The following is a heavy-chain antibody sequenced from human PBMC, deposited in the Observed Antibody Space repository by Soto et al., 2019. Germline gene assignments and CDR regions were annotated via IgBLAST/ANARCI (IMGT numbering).Heavy chain of an antibody. J-gene: IGHJ6*02. V-gene: IGHV1-69*06. CDR1: GGTFSSYA. CDR3: ARLVFSRSLAAVGPNYYYYGMDV. Sequence: SVKVSCKASGGTFSSYAISWVRQAPGQGLEWMGGIIPIFGTANYAQKFQGRVTITADKSTSTAYMELSSLRYEDTAVYYCARLVFSRSLAAVGPNYYYYGMDVWGQGTTVTAP. D-gene: IGHD3-3*01. CDR2: IIPIFGTA.